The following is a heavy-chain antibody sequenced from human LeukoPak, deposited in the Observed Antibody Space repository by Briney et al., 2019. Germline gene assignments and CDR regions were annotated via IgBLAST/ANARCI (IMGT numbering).Heavy chain of an antibody. J-gene: IGHJ4*02. Sequence: PGGSLRLSCAASGFTFRSYSMNWVRQAPGKGLEWVANIKQDGSEKYYVDSVKGRFTISRDNAKNSLYLQMNSLRAEDTAVYYCARDRSLYVAAAGYYFDYWGQGTLVTVSS. D-gene: IGHD6-19*01. CDR1: GFTFRSYS. V-gene: IGHV3-7*01. CDR3: ARDRSLYVAAAGYYFDY. CDR2: IKQDGSEK.